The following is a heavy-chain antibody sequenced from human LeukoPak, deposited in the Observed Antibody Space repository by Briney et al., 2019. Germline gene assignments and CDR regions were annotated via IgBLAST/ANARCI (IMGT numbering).Heavy chain of an antibody. CDR1: GYTFTSYA. CDR2: IIPILGIA. V-gene: IGHV1-69*04. CDR3: ARWASSGWYPNPFDP. Sequence: SVKVSCKASGYTFTSYAISWVRQAPGQGLEWMGRIIPILGIANYAQKFQGRVTITADKSTSTAYMELSSLRSEDTAVYYCARWASSGWYPNPFDPWGQGTLVTVSS. J-gene: IGHJ5*02. D-gene: IGHD6-19*01.